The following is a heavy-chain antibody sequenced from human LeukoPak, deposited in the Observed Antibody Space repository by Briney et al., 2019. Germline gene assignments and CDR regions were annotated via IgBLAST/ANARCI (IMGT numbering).Heavy chain of an antibody. J-gene: IGHJ3*02. CDR3: ARGRYCSADICTGGDSFDI. D-gene: IGHD2-15*01. V-gene: IGHV4-4*07. Sequence: SETLSLTCTVSGGSISNYYWSWIRQPAGKGLEWIGRKYARGSSNYNPPVQSRVTMPVDTSKNQFSLKLRSVTAADTAVYYCARGRYCSADICTGGDSFDIWGQGTMVSVSP. CDR2: KYARGSS. CDR1: GGSISNYY.